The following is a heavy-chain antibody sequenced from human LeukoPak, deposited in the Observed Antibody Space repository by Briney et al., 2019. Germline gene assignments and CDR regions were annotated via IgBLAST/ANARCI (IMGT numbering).Heavy chain of an antibody. J-gene: IGHJ3*02. CDR1: GGSISSYY. Sequence: PSETLSLTCTVSGGSISSYYWSWIRQPPGKGLEWIGYIYYSGSTNYNPSLKSRVTISVDTSKNQFSLKLSSVTAADTAVYYCARDPGTILDAFDIWGQGTMVSVSS. D-gene: IGHD2-2*02. CDR3: ARDPGTILDAFDI. V-gene: IGHV4-59*01. CDR2: IYYSGST.